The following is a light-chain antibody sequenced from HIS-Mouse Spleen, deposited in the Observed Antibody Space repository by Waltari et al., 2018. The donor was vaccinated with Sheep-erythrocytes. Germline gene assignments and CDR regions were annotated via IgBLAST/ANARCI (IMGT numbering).Light chain of an antibody. CDR3: CSYAGSSTLV. J-gene: IGLJ2*01. CDR2: EGT. V-gene: IGLV2-23*01. CDR1: RRDVGRYNL. Sequence: QSALTQPASVSGSPGQSIPISCTGPRRDVGRYNLVSWYQQHPGKAPKLMIYEGTKRPSGVSNRFSGSKSGNTASLTIYGLQAEDEADYYCCSYAGSSTLVFGGGTKLTVL.